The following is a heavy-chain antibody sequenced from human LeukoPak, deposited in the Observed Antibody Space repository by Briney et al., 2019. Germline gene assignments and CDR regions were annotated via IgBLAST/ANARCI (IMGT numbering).Heavy chain of an antibody. D-gene: IGHD6-13*01. V-gene: IGHV3-33*08. Sequence: GGSLRLSCDASGFTFSSYGMHWVRQAPGKGLEWVAVIWFDGSNKYYADSVKGRFTISRDNSKNTLYLQMNSLSAEDTAVYYCARGKEQQLYAFDIWGQGTMVTVSS. J-gene: IGHJ3*02. CDR2: IWFDGSNK. CDR3: ARGKEQQLYAFDI. CDR1: GFTFSSYG.